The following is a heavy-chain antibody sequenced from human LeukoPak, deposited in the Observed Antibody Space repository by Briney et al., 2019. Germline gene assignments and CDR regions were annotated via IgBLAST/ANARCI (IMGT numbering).Heavy chain of an antibody. V-gene: IGHV4-59*01. CDR3: ARAYYYGSGLSLYYYYYMDV. J-gene: IGHJ6*03. CDR2: IYYSGST. CDR1: GGSISSYY. Sequence: SETLSLTCTVSGGSISSYYWSWIRQPPGKGLEWIGYIYYSGSTNYNPSLKSRVTISVDTSKNQFSLKLSSVTAADTAVYYCARAYYYGSGLSLYYYYYMDVWGKGTTVTVSS. D-gene: IGHD3-10*01.